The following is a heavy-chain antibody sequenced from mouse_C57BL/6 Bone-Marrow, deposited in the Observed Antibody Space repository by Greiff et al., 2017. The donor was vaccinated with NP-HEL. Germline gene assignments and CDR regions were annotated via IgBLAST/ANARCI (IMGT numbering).Heavy chain of an antibody. J-gene: IGHJ4*01. Sequence: EVKLMESGEGLVKPGGSLKLSCAASGFTFSSYAMSWVRQTPEKRLEWVAYISSGGDYIYYADTVKGRFTISRDNARNTLYLQMSSLKSEDTAMYYCTRGGDYYGSREVYAMDYWGQGTSVTVSS. D-gene: IGHD1-1*01. CDR3: TRGGDYYGSREVYAMDY. CDR1: GFTFSSYA. V-gene: IGHV5-9-1*02. CDR2: ISSGGDYI.